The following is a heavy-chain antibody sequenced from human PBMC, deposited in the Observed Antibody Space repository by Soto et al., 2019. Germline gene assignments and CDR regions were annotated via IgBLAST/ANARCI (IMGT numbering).Heavy chain of an antibody. CDR2: INTGKGDT. D-gene: IGHD4-17*01. V-gene: IGHV1-3*04. J-gene: IGHJ4*02. CDR1: GYTFTAHA. CDR3: ARNILRRPTDF. Sequence: ASVKVSCKASGYTFTAHAMHWVRQAPGQGLEWMGWINTGKGDTKYSQKFQGRITITRDTSASTTYMELSSLKSEDTALYYCARNILRRPTDFWGPGTLVTVS.